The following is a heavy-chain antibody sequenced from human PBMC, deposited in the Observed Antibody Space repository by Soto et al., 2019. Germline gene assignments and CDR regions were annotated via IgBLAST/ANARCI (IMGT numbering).Heavy chain of an antibody. D-gene: IGHD1-26*01. J-gene: IGHJ2*01. V-gene: IGHV3-66*04. Sequence: EVQLVESGGGLVQPGGSLRLSCAASGFTVSSSYMGWVRQAPGKGLEWVSSIYSGGNTYYADSVRGRFTISTDNSKDTVYLQMNSLRVDDTVMYYCARHVGFYWYFDLWGRGTLVTVSS. CDR1: GFTVSSSY. CDR3: ARHVGFYWYFDL. CDR2: IYSGGNT.